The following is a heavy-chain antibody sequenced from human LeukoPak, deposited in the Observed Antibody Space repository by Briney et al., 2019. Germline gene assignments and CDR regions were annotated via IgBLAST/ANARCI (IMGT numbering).Heavy chain of an antibody. J-gene: IGHJ4*02. D-gene: IGHD3-22*01. Sequence: GRSPRLSCAASGFTFSSYAMHWVRQAPGKGLEWVAVISYDGSNKYYADSVKGRFTISRDNAKNSLYLQMNSLRAEDTAVYYCAKGASYYDSSGYYLFDYWGQGTLVTVSS. V-gene: IGHV3-30-3*01. CDR2: ISYDGSNK. CDR3: AKGASYYDSSGYYLFDY. CDR1: GFTFSSYA.